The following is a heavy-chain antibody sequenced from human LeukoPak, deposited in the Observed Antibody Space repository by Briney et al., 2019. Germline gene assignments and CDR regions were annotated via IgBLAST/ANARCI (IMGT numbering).Heavy chain of an antibody. D-gene: IGHD5-18*01. Sequence: GGSLRLSCAASGFTFSSYSMNWVPQAPGKGLEWVSSISSSSSSIYYADSVKGRFTISRDNAKNSLYLQMSSLRAEDTAVYYCARASGDIVETATMGSYWGQGTLVTVSS. J-gene: IGHJ4*02. CDR1: GFTFSSYS. CDR2: ISSSSSSI. V-gene: IGHV3-21*01. CDR3: ARASGDIVETATMGSY.